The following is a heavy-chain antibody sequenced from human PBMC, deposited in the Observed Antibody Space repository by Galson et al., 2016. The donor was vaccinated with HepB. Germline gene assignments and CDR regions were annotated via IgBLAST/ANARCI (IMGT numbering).Heavy chain of an antibody. D-gene: IGHD3-16*01. Sequence: SETLSLTCAVYGGSFSEYYWNWIRQPPGKGLEWIGEINHSGSTKYNPSPKSRVTMSIDTSKKNLSLRLNSVTAADTAVYYCARFEFVGARGTASWGRGNLVTVSS. CDR3: ARFEFVGARGTAS. CDR2: INHSGST. V-gene: IGHV4-34*01. J-gene: IGHJ5*02. CDR1: GGSFSEYY.